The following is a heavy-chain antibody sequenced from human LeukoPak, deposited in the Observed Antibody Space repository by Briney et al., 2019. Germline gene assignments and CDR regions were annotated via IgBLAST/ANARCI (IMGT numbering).Heavy chain of an antibody. CDR1: GYTFTSYY. CDR2: ISAYNGNT. D-gene: IGHD2-2*01. Sequence: ASVKVSCKASGYTFTSYYMHWVRQAPGQGLEWMGWISAYNGNTNYAQKLQGRVTMTTDTSTSTAYMELRSLRSDDTAVYYCARDALDCSSTSCPTGNWFDPWGQGTLVTVSS. J-gene: IGHJ5*02. V-gene: IGHV1-18*04. CDR3: ARDALDCSSTSCPTGNWFDP.